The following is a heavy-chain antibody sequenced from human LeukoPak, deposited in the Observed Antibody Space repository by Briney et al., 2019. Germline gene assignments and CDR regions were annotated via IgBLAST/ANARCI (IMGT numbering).Heavy chain of an antibody. D-gene: IGHD3-3*01. CDR3: ASVRDYDFWSGNSFYY. CDR1: GGSISSYY. Sequence: SETLSLTCTVSGGSISSYYWSWIRQPPGKGLGWIGYIYYSGSTNYNPSLKSRVTISVDTSKNQFSLKLSSVTAADTAVYYCASVRDYDFWSGNSFYYWGQGTLVTVSS. CDR2: IYYSGST. J-gene: IGHJ4*02. V-gene: IGHV4-59*01.